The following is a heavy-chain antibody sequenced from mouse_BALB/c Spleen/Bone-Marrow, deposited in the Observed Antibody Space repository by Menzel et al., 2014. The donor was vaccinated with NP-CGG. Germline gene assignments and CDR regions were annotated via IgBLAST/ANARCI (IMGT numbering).Heavy chain of an antibody. J-gene: IGHJ4*01. CDR2: INPYNDGT. V-gene: IGHV1-14*01. CDR1: GYTFTSYV. Sequence: EVQVVESGPELVKPGASVKMSCKASGYTFTSYVMHWVKQKPGQGLEWIGYINPYNDGTKYNEKFKGKAILTSDKSSSTAYMELSSLTSEDSAVYYCAYGSSYGRVDYWGQGTSVTVSS. D-gene: IGHD1-1*01. CDR3: AYGSSYGRVDY.